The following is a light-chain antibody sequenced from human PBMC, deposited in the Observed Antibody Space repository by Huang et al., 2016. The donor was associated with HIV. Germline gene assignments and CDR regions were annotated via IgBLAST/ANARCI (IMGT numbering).Light chain of an antibody. CDR3: QQYGYSPLFT. J-gene: IGKJ3*01. CDR2: GES. V-gene: IGKV3-20*01. Sequence: ETLLTQSPDTLSLSLGERATLSCRASQIISSTFLAWYQEKPGQAPRLRISGESNSATGIPDRVSGSGSGTDFTLIISRLEPEDFALYYCQQYGYSPLFTFGPGTKVDIK. CDR1: QIISSTF.